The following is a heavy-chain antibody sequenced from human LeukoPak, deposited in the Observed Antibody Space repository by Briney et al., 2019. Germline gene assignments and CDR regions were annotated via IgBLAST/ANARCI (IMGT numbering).Heavy chain of an antibody. CDR3: TTDLYGSGSYLYYFDY. J-gene: IGHJ4*02. Sequence: GGPLRLSCAASGFTFSNAWMSWVRQAPGKGLEWVGRIKSKTDGGTTDYAAPVKGRFTISRDDSKSTLYLQMNSLKTEDTAVYYCTTDLYGSGSYLYYFDYWGQGTLVTVSS. V-gene: IGHV3-15*01. D-gene: IGHD3-10*01. CDR1: GFTFSNAW. CDR2: IKSKTDGGTT.